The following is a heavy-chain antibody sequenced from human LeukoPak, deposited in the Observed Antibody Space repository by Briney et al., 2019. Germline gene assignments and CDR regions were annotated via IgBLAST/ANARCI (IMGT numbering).Heavy chain of an antibody. CDR3: ARGKIQLLATSYYYMDV. V-gene: IGHV1-69*06. Sequence: GASVKVSCKASGYTFINYGISWVRQAPGQGLEWMGGIIPIFGTANYAQKFQGRVTITADKSTSTAYMELSSLRSEDTAVYYCARGKIQLLATSYYYMDVWGKGTTVTVSS. CDR2: IIPIFGTA. CDR1: GYTFINYG. J-gene: IGHJ6*03. D-gene: IGHD5-18*01.